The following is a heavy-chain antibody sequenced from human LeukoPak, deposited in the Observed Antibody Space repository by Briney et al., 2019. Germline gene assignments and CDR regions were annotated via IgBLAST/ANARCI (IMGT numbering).Heavy chain of an antibody. D-gene: IGHD6-19*01. V-gene: IGHV5-51*01. Sequence: GESLKISCKGSGYSFTSYWIGWVRQMPGKGLEWMGIVYPGDSYTRYSPSFQGKVTISADKSISTAYLQWSSLKASDTAMYYCARLATSSSGFYFDYWGQGTLVTVSS. CDR1: GYSFTSYW. CDR2: VYPGDSYT. CDR3: ARLATSSSGFYFDY. J-gene: IGHJ4*02.